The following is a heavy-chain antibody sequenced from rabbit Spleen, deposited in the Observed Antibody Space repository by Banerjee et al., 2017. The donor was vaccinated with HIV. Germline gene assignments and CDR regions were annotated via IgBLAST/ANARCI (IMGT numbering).Heavy chain of an antibody. CDR2: IDTGSSGFT. Sequence: QEQLVESGGDLVKPGASQTLTCIASGVSFSGNSYMCWVRQAPGKGLEWIACIDTGSSGFTYFASWAKGRFTISKTSSTTVTLQMTSLTAADTATYFCARDTSSSFSSYGMDLWGPGTLVTVS. V-gene: IGHV1S45*01. CDR3: ARDTSSSFSSYGMDL. CDR1: GVSFSGNSY. D-gene: IGHD1-1*01. J-gene: IGHJ6*01.